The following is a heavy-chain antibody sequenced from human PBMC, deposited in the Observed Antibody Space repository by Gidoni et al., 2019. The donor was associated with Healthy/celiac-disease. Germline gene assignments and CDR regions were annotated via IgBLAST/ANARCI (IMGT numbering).Heavy chain of an antibody. J-gene: IGHJ5*02. D-gene: IGHD6-13*01. CDR3: ATGIAAAGTSSWFDP. Sequence: QVPLVQSGAEVKKPGASVKVSCTVSGYTLTELSMHWVRQAPGKGLEWMGGFDPEDGETIYAQKFQGRVTMTEDTSTDTAYMELSSLRSEDTAVYYCATGIAAAGTSSWFDPWGQGTLVTVSS. CDR2: FDPEDGET. V-gene: IGHV1-24*01. CDR1: GYTLTELS.